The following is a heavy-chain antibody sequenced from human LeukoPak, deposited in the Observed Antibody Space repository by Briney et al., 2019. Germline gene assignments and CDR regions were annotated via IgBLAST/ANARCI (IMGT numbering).Heavy chain of an antibody. Sequence: PGGSLRLSCAASGFTFSDHYMDWVRQAPGKGLEWVGRTRNKANSYTAEYAASVKGRFTISRDDSKNSLYLQMNSLKTEDTAVYYCARVAPGAYYYDSSDYYSGYYFDYWGQGTLATVSS. J-gene: IGHJ4*02. CDR1: GFTFSDHY. CDR3: ARVAPGAYYYDSSDYYSGYYFDY. D-gene: IGHD3-22*01. V-gene: IGHV3-72*01. CDR2: TRNKANSYTA.